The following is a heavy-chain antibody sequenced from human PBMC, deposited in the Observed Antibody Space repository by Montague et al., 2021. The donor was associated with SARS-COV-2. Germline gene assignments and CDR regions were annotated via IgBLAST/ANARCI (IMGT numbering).Heavy chain of an antibody. D-gene: IGHD6-13*01. V-gene: IGHV4-4*02. Sequence: SETLSLTCAVYVASMSHAFWSRWVRQHPCTGLAWIAEIPHSGGSNYNPSLASRVTISLDYSKNQLSLMLSSVTAADTAMYYCASHPVWQQLITWGQGTLVSVSS. CDR1: VASMSHAFW. J-gene: IGHJ4*02. CDR2: IPHSGGS. CDR3: ASHPVWQQLIT.